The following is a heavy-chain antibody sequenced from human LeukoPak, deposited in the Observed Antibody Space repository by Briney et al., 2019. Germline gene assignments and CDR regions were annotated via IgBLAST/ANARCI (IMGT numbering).Heavy chain of an antibody. J-gene: IGHJ3*02. D-gene: IGHD3-3*01. CDR2: IYPGDSDT. CDR1: GYSFTSYW. V-gene: IGHV5-51*01. Sequence: GESLKISCKGSGYSFTSYWIGWVRQMPGKGLEWMGIIYPGDSDTRYSPSFQGQVTISADKSISTAYLQWSSLEASDTAMYYCARIKLRFLEWLSDAFDIWGQGTMVTVSS. CDR3: ARIKLRFLEWLSDAFDI.